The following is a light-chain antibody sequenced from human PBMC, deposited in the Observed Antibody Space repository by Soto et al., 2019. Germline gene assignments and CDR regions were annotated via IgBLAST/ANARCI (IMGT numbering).Light chain of an antibody. Sequence: DLQMSHSPSPQWASVLDRVTIPCRASQSISSWLAWYQQKPGKAPKLLIYDASSLESGVPSRFSGSGSGTEFTLTISSLQPDDFTTYYCQQYNSYSGTFGQGAKVDI. CDR3: QQYNSYSGT. V-gene: IGKV1-5*01. CDR2: DAS. CDR1: QSISSW. J-gene: IGKJ1*01.